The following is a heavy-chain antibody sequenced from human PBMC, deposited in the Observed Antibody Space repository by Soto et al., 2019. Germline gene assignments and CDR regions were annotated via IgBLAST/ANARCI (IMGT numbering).Heavy chain of an antibody. CDR3: ARGDGSSSWLVGY. CDR1: GYTFTGYY. D-gene: IGHD6-13*01. V-gene: IGHV1-2*04. J-gene: IGHJ4*02. Sequence: QVQLVQSGAEVKKPGASVKVSCKASGYTFTGYYMHWVRQAPGQGLEWVGWINPNSGGTNYAQKFQGWVTMTRDTSISTAYMELGRQRSDDTAVYYWARGDGSSSWLVGYWGQGTLVTVSS. CDR2: INPNSGGT.